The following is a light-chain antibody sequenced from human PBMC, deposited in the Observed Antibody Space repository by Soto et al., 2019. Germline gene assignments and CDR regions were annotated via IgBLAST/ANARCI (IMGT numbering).Light chain of an antibody. J-gene: IGLJ3*02. V-gene: IGLV2-11*01. Sequence: QSALTQPRSVSGSPGQSVTISCTGTSSDVGGYKYVSWYQQHPGKAPKLMIYDVNNRPSGVPDRFSGSKSGNTASLTISGRQAEDEADYYCCSYSGRYGVLFGGGTKLTVL. CDR3: CSYSGRYGVL. CDR1: SSDVGGYKY. CDR2: DVN.